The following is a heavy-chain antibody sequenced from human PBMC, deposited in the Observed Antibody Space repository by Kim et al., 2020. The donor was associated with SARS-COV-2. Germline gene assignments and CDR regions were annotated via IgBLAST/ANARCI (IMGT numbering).Heavy chain of an antibody. Sequence: SRKSRVTISVDTSKNQFSLKLSSVTAADTAVYYCARHAPFGYGDPSPFDYWGQGTLVTVSS. V-gene: IGHV4-39*01. J-gene: IGHJ4*02. D-gene: IGHD4-17*01. CDR3: ARHAPFGYGDPSPFDY.